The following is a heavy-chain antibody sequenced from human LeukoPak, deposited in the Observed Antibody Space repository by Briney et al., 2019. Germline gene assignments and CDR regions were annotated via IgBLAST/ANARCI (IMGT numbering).Heavy chain of an antibody. CDR2: ISGSGGST. Sequence: SGGSLRLSCAASGFPFSSYAMSWVRQAPGKGLEWVSAISGSGGSTYYADSVKGRFTISRDSSKNTLYLQMNSLRAEDTAVYYCAKGPEVVVPASDFDYWGQGTLVTVSS. CDR1: GFPFSSYA. J-gene: IGHJ4*02. V-gene: IGHV3-23*01. CDR3: AKGPEVVVPASDFDY. D-gene: IGHD2-2*01.